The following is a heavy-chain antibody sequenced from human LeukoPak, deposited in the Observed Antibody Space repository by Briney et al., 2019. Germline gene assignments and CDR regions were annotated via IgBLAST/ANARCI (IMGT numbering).Heavy chain of an antibody. CDR1: GGSISSGSYY. CDR2: IYTSGST. Sequence: SETLSLTCTVSGGSISSGSYYWSWIRQPAGKGLEWIGRIYTSGSTNYNPSLKSRVTISVDTSKNQFSLKLSSVTAADTAVYYCAREYSSSWYIAFDIWGQGTMVTVSS. D-gene: IGHD6-13*01. V-gene: IGHV4-61*02. J-gene: IGHJ3*02. CDR3: AREYSSSWYIAFDI.